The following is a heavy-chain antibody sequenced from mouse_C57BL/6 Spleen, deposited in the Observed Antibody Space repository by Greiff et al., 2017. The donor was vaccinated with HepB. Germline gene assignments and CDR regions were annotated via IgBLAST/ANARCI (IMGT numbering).Heavy chain of an antibody. V-gene: IGHV1-64*01. J-gene: IGHJ4*01. CDR1: GYTFTSYW. Sequence: VKLQQPGAELVKPGASVKLSCKASGYTFTSYWMHWVKQRPGQGLEWIGMIHPNSGSTNYNEKFKSKATLTVDKSSSTAYMQLSSLTSEDSAVYYCARGDYDYDPAMDYWGQGTSVTVSS. D-gene: IGHD2-4*01. CDR3: ARGDYDYDPAMDY. CDR2: IHPNSGST.